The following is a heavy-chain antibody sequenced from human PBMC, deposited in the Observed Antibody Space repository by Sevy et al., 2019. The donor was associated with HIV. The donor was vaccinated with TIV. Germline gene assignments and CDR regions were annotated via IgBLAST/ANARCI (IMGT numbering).Heavy chain of an antibody. CDR2: IYYSGST. CDR1: GGSISSYY. CDR3: ARESPVGIAAAGQDAFDI. J-gene: IGHJ3*02. V-gene: IGHV4-59*01. Sequence: SETLSLTCTVSGGSISSYYWSWIRQPPGKGLEWIGYIYYSGSTNYNPSLKSRVTISVDTSKNQFSLKLSSVTAADTAVYYCARESPVGIAAAGQDAFDIWGQGTMVTFSS. D-gene: IGHD6-13*01.